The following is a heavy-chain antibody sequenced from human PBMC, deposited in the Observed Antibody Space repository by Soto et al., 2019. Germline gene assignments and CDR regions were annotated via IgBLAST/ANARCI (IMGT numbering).Heavy chain of an antibody. V-gene: IGHV4-59*08. CDR1: GDSISSSY. CDR3: ARHRALNWFDP. CDR2: MYYSGST. J-gene: IGHJ5*02. Sequence: SETLSLTCTVSGDSISSSYWGWIRQPPGKGLEWIGYMYYSGSTSYNPSLNSRVTLSVDTSKNQFFLKLSFVTAADTAVYYCARHRALNWFDPWGQGTLVTVSS.